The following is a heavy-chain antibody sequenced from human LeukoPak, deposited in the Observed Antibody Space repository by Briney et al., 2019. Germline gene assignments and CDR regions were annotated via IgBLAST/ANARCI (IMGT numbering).Heavy chain of an antibody. CDR3: TRVAQSGPTGWFDP. CDR1: GFTFSSYG. Sequence: GGSLRLSCAASGFTFSSYGMHWVRQAPGKGLEWVAVISYDGSNKYYADSVKGRFTISRDNSKNTLYLQMNSLRAEDTAVYYCTRVAQSGPTGWFDPWGQGTLVTVSS. J-gene: IGHJ5*02. CDR2: ISYDGSNK. D-gene: IGHD1-1*01. V-gene: IGHV3-30*03.